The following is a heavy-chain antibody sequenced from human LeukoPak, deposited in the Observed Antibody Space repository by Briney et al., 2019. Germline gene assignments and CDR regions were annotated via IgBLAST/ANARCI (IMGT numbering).Heavy chain of an antibody. CDR2: IKQDGSEK. J-gene: IGHJ6*03. Sequence: GGSLRLSCAASGFTLSNYWMSWVRQAPGKGLEWVANIKQDGSEKNYVDSVRGRFTISRDNAENSLYLQMNSLRAEDTAVYYCAKGYSSSEFVWRYYYYMDVWGIGTTVTVSS. CDR3: AKGYSSSEFVWRYYYYMDV. V-gene: IGHV3-7*03. D-gene: IGHD6-6*01. CDR1: GFTLSNYW.